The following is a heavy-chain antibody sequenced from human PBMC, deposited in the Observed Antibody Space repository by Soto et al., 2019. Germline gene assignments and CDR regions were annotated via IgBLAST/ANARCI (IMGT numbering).Heavy chain of an antibody. CDR1: GFTFSAYA. V-gene: IGHV3-30*18. CDR3: AKDGARGSSSYLLDY. D-gene: IGHD3-22*01. J-gene: IGHJ4*01. CDR2: ISYDGSLK. Sequence: QVQLVESGGGVVQPGRSPRLSCAASGFTFSAYAMHWVRQAPGKGLEWVALISYDGSLKYYTESVKGRFTLSRDNSKXTLXXXXXSLXAEDTAVYYCAKDGARGSSSYLLDYWGHGTLVTVSS.